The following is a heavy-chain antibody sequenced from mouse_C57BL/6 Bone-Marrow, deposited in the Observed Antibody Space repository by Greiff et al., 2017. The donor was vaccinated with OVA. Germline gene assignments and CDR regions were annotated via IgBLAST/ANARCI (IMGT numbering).Heavy chain of an antibody. V-gene: IGHV1-69*01. D-gene: IGHD2-4*01. J-gene: IGHJ1*03. Sequence: QVQLQQPGAELVMPGASVKLSCKASGYTFTSYWMHWVKQRPGQGLEWIGEIDPSDSYPNYNQKFKGKSTLTVDKSSSNAYMQLSSLTSEDSAVYYCARDYDEYFDVWGTGTTVTVSS. CDR1: GYTFTSYW. CDR3: ARDYDEYFDV. CDR2: IDPSDSYP.